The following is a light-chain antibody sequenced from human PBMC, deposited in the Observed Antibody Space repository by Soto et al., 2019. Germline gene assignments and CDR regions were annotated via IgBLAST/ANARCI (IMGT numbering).Light chain of an antibody. CDR2: DAS. CDR1: QTISTF. J-gene: IGKJ4*01. V-gene: IGKV1-39*01. CDR3: QQTYSTFVS. Sequence: DIQMTQSPSSLSASVGDRVTITCRSSQTISTFLHRFQQKPGKAPNLLIYDASSLQSGVPSRFSGSGSGTDFTLTISSLQPEEFGTYYCQQTYSTFVSFGGGTKVDIK.